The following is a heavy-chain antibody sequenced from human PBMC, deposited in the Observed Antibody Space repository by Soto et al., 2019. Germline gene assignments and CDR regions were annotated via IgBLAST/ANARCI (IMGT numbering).Heavy chain of an antibody. CDR1: GDSISSVYH. CDR2: IYHSGTT. V-gene: IGHV4-38-2*02. Sequence: SETLSLTCVVSGDSISSVYHWALIRQPPGKGLEWVASIYHSGTTYYNPSLTSRVTISVDTSKNQFSLKLSSVTAADSAVYYCATDSDGDYRFDYWGQGTLVTVSS. D-gene: IGHD4-17*01. J-gene: IGHJ4*02. CDR3: ATDSDGDYRFDY.